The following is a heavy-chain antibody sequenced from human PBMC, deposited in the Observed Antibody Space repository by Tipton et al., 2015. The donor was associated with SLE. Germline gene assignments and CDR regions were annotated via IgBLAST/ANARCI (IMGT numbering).Heavy chain of an antibody. V-gene: IGHV5-51*01. J-gene: IGHJ3*02. Sequence: QLVQSGAEVKKPGESLKISCKGSGYNFATFWIGWVRQMPGKGLEWMGIIYPDDSETTYSPSFEGHVTISADKSLKTAFLQWSSLEASDTAMYYCATGPGEDSFNMWGQGTMVSISS. CDR3: ATGPGEDSFNM. CDR2: IYPDDSET. CDR1: GYNFATFW. D-gene: IGHD3-10*01.